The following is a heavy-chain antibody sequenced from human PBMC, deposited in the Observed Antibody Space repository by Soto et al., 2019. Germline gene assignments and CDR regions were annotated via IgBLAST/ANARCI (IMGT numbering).Heavy chain of an antibody. Sequence: PGGSLRLSCAASGFTFSSYAMHWVRQAPGKGLEWVAVISYDGSNKYYADSVKGRFTISRDNSKNTLYLQMNSLRAEDTAVYYCARDPQRRWFGELDYGMDVWGQGTTVNVSS. D-gene: IGHD3-10*01. CDR3: ARDPQRRWFGELDYGMDV. V-gene: IGHV3-30-3*01. J-gene: IGHJ6*02. CDR1: GFTFSSYA. CDR2: ISYDGSNK.